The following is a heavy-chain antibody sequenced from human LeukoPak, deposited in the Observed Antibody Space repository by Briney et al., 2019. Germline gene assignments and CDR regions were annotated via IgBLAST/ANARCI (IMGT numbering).Heavy chain of an antibody. J-gene: IGHJ4*02. CDR2: INHSGST. V-gene: IGHV4-34*01. Sequence: SETLSLTCAVDGGSFSGYYWSWIRQPPGKGLEWIGEINHSGSTNYNPSLKSRVTISVDTSKNQFSLKLSSVTAADTAVYYCARESPRYDFWSGHGGIYYFDYWGQGTLVTVSS. CDR1: GGSFSGYY. D-gene: IGHD3-3*01. CDR3: ARESPRYDFWSGHGGIYYFDY.